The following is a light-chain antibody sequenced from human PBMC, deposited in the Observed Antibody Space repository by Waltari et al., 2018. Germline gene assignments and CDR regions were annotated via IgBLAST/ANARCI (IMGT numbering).Light chain of an antibody. CDR2: AAY. V-gene: IGKV1-39*01. J-gene: IGKJ2*01. CDR3: QQSESLPYT. Sequence: TCRASQSISSDIHWYQQIPGNAPKLLIYAAYSLQSGVPSRFSGSGYGTDVTLTNSSLQPEDFATYYCQQSESLPYTFGRGTKLEIK. CDR1: QSISSD.